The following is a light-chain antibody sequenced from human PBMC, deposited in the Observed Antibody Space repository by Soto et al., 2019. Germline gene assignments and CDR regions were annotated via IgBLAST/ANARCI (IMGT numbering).Light chain of an antibody. CDR3: QQSSKWPRT. CDR1: QSISSS. J-gene: IGKJ1*01. Sequence: EIVMTQSPSTLSVSAGERVTLSWGASQSISSSLAWYQQRNGQPPRLLIYGASTRAAGIPPRFTGSGYGTEFNLTISSLQSEDFAVYYCQQSSKWPRTFGQGTKVDIK. CDR2: GAS. V-gene: IGKV3-15*01.